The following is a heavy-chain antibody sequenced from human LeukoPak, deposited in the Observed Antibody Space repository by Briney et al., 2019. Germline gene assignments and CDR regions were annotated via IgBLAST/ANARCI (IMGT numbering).Heavy chain of an antibody. V-gene: IGHV4-59*11. J-gene: IGHJ2*01. CDR2: ISFMGVT. CDR1: GGSIRSHV. CDR3: ARGASSSWYPTGLDWRPKVKWYLDL. D-gene: IGHD6-13*01. Sequence: PADTLSLTSTVPGGSIRSHVLCLIRQPPGKELECLGYISFMGVTNYNPCLKSRVDISIDTSKPQFSLKLSSVTAADTAIYYCARGASSSWYPTGLDWRPKVKWYLDLWGRGTLVTVSS.